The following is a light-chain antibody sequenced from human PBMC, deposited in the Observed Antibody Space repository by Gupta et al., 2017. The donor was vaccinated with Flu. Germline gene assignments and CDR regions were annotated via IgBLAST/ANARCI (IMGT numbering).Light chain of an antibody. CDR1: SSNIGNNY. J-gene: IGLJ3*02. Sequence: QSVFTQPPSVSAAPGPTVTISCSGSSSNIGNNYVSWYQQLPGTAPKLLIYENNKRPSGIPDRFSGSKSGTSATLGITGLQTGDEADYYCGTWDSSLSEWVFGGGTKLTVL. CDR3: GTWDSSLSEWV. CDR2: ENN. V-gene: IGLV1-51*02.